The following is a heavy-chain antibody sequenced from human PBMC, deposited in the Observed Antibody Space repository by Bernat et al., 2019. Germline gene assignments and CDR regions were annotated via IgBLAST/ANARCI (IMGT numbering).Heavy chain of an antibody. CDR1: GFTVSSNY. D-gene: IGHD4-17*01. J-gene: IGHJ4*02. Sequence: VQLVETGGGLIQPGGSLRLSCAASGFTVSSNYMSWVRQAPGKGLEWVSVIYSGGSTYYADSVKGRFTISRDNSKNTLYLQMNSLRAEDTAVYYCARDGSYGDYAFDYWGQGTLVTVSS. CDR3: ARDGSYGDYAFDY. CDR2: IYSGGST. V-gene: IGHV3-53*05.